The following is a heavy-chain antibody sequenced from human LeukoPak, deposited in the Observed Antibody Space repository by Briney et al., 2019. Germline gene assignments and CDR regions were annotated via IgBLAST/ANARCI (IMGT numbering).Heavy chain of an antibody. J-gene: IGHJ4*02. CDR3: ASHARLVLLTPGPIDY. D-gene: IGHD3-16*02. V-gene: IGHV3-7*01. Sequence: PGGSLRLSCAASGFTFSNHWMSWVRQAPGKGLEWVANIKQDGSEKYYVDSVKGRFTISRDNAKNSLYLQMNSLRAEDTAVYYCASHARLVLLTPGPIDYWGQGTLVTVSS. CDR1: GFTFSNHW. CDR2: IKQDGSEK.